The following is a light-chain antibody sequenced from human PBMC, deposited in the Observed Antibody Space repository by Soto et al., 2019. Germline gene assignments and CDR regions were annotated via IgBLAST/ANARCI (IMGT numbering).Light chain of an antibody. Sequence: DIQLTQSPSSLSASVGDRVPITCQASKDISNHLNWYQQKQGKAPNLLIYDASDLETGVPSRFSGGGSGTFFSFTINSLQPEDIATYYCQKHDGVPLFGPGTKVEIK. V-gene: IGKV1-33*01. CDR3: QKHDGVPL. J-gene: IGKJ3*01. CDR1: KDISNH. CDR2: DAS.